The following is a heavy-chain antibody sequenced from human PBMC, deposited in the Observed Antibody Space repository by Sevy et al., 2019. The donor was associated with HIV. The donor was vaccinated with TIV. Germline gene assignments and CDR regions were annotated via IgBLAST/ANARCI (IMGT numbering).Heavy chain of an antibody. CDR3: AKNHYELVSYFEH. D-gene: IGHD3-22*01. J-gene: IGHJ1*01. CDR1: RVSFTNPA. Sequence: GGSLRLSCSTSRVSFTNPAMSWLRQAPGKGLEGVASISGSGGTKYYAGSVRGRFSISRDDSEDTVYLQMSSLRAEDTAVYYCAKNHYELVSYFEHWGQGTLVTVSS. CDR2: ISGSGGTK. V-gene: IGHV3-23*01.